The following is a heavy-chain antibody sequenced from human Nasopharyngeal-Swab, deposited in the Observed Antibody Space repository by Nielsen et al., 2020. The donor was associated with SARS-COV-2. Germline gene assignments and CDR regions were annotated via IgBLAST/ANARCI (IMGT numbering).Heavy chain of an antibody. CDR3: AREQQYYFDY. V-gene: IGHV4-59*01. D-gene: IGHD1-1*01. J-gene: IGHJ4*02. CDR2: IYYSGST. CDR1: GGSISSYY. Sequence: SETLSLTCTVSGGSISSYYWSWIRQPPGKGLEWIGYIYYSGSTNYNPSHKSRVTISVDTSKNQFSLKLSSVTAADTAVYYCAREQQYYFDYWGQGTLVTVSS.